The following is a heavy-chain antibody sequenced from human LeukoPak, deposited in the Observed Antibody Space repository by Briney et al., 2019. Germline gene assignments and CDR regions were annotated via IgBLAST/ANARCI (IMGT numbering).Heavy chain of an antibody. V-gene: IGHV4-39*07. CDR1: GGSISSSNYY. CDR3: ARKKVVAFDY. CDR2: IYYSGST. Sequence: SETLSLTCTVSGGSISSSNYYWAWLRQPPGTGREGIGSIYYSGSTYYNPSLKSRVTISVDTSKNQFSLKLSPVTAADTAVYYCARKKVVAFDYWGQGTLVTVSS. J-gene: IGHJ4*02. D-gene: IGHD2-15*01.